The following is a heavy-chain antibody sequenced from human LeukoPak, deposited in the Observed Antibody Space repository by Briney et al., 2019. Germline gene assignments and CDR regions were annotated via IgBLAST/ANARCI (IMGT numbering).Heavy chain of an antibody. V-gene: IGHV3-53*01. CDR2: IYSGGST. CDR3: ARISIVVITSGGY. CDR1: GFTVSSNY. Sequence: GGSLRLSCAASGFTVSSNYMSWVRQAPGKGLDWVSVIYSGGSTYYADSVKGRFTISRDNSKNTLYLQMNSLRAEDTAVYYCARISIVVITSGGYWGQGTLVTVSS. D-gene: IGHD3-22*01. J-gene: IGHJ4*02.